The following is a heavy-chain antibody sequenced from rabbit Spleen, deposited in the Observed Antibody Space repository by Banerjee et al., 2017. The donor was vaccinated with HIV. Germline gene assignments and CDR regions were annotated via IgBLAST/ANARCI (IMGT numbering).Heavy chain of an antibody. J-gene: IGHJ6*01. CDR3: ARDTGSSFSSYGMDL. D-gene: IGHD8-1*01. CDR1: GFSFNNNYY. V-gene: IGHV1S40*01. CDR2: IYAGSTGTI. Sequence: QSLEESGGGLVQPEGSLTLTCTASGFSFNNNYYMCWVRQAPGKGLEWIGTIYAGSTGTIDYASWAKGRFTISKTSSTTVTLQMTSLTAADTATYFCARDTGSSFSSYGMDLWGPGTLVTVS.